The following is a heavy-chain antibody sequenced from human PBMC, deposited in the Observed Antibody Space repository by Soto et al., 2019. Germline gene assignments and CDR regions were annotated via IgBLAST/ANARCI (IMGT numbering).Heavy chain of an antibody. Sequence: GASVKVSCKASGYTFTSYDINWVRQATGQGLEWMGWMNPNRGNTGYAQKFQGRVTMTRNTSISTAYMELSSLRSEDTAVYYCARGRVVVVPAAIPYYYYYMDVWGKGTTVTVSS. CDR3: ARGRVVVVPAAIPYYYYYMDV. J-gene: IGHJ6*03. V-gene: IGHV1-8*01. D-gene: IGHD2-2*01. CDR1: GYTFTSYD. CDR2: MNPNRGNT.